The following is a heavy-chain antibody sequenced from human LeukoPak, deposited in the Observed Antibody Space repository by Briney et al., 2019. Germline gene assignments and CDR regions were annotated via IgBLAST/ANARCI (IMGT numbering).Heavy chain of an antibody. D-gene: IGHD2-8*01. CDR3: ARDRHCVNGVCHSPPGMDV. J-gene: IGHJ6*02. Sequence: GGSLRLSCAASGFILNDYGMHWVRQAPGKGLEWVADIWFDKNQHFSDSVKGRFAISGDNSKNTVYLQINSLRAEDTAVYYCARDRHCVNGVCHSPPGMDVWGQGTTVTVSS. CDR2: IWFDKNQ. CDR1: GFILNDYG. V-gene: IGHV3-33*01.